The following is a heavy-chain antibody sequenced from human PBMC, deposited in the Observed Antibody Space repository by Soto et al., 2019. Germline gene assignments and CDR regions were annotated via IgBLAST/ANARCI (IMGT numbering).Heavy chain of an antibody. D-gene: IGHD4-17*01. Sequence: QVQLVQSGAEVKKPGASVKLSCKASGYTFTSYYMHWVRQAPGQGLEWMGIINPSGGSTSYAQKFQGRVTMTRDTSTSTVYMELSSLRSEDTAVYSCARRTTVTTHYWGQGTLVTVSS. CDR3: ARRTTVTTHY. J-gene: IGHJ4*02. V-gene: IGHV1-46*03. CDR2: INPSGGST. CDR1: GYTFTSYY.